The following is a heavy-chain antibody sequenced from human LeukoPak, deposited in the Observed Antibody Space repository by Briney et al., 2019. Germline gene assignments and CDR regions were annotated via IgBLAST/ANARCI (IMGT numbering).Heavy chain of an antibody. CDR2: IYTSGST. D-gene: IGHD4-17*01. CDR3: ARGSTATGAFDI. CDR1: GGSISRDY. J-gene: IGHJ3*02. Sequence: SETLSLTRTVSGGSISRDYWSWIRQPAGKGLEWIGRIYTSGSTNYNPSLKSRVTMSVDTSKNQFSLKLSSVTAADTAVYYCARGSTATGAFDIWGQGTMVTVSS. V-gene: IGHV4-4*07.